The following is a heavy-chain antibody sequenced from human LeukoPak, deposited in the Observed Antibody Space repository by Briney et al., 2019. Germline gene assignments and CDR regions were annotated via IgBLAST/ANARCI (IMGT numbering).Heavy chain of an antibody. CDR2: IYYSGTT. V-gene: IGHV4-31*03. D-gene: IGHD3-16*01. CDR3: AGPWGGAFDS. Sequence: SETLSLTCTVSGGSISSGGYYWSWIRQHPGKGLEWIGYIYYSGTTYYNPSLKSRLTISVDTSKNQFSLKLSSVTAANTAVYYCAGPWGGAFDSWGQGTLVTVSS. J-gene: IGHJ3*02. CDR1: GGSISSGGYY.